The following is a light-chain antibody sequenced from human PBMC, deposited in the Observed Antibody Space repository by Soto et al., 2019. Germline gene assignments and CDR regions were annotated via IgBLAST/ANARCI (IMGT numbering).Light chain of an antibody. CDR2: DAS. J-gene: IGKJ2*01. V-gene: IGKV3-11*01. CDR1: QSVSNY. Sequence: EIGLTQSPAALSLSPGETATLSCRASQSVSNYLAWYQQRPGRAPRLLIDDASHRATGIPARFSGSGSGTDFSLTISSLGSEDFAVYYCQQRGDRPRTFGQGTKREIK. CDR3: QQRGDRPRT.